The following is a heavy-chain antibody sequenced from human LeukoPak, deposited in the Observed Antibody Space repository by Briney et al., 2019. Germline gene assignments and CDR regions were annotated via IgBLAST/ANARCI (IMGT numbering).Heavy chain of an antibody. V-gene: IGHV1-2*02. CDR2: INPNSGGT. Sequence: ASVKVSCKASGYTFTDYYIHWVRQAPGQGLEWMGWINPNSGGTSYAQKFQDRVTLTRDTSIRTAYMELSRLKSDDTAVYYCARHPNLDYWGQGTLVFVSS. J-gene: IGHJ4*02. CDR3: ARHPNLDY. CDR1: GYTFTDYY.